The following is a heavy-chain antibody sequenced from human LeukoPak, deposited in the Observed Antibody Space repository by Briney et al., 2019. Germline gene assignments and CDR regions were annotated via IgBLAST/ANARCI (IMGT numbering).Heavy chain of an antibody. Sequence: SETLSLTCTVSGGSISSGGYYWSWIRQHPGKGLEWVGYIYYSGSTYYDPSLKSRVTISVDTSKNQFSLKLSSVTAADTAVYYCARAYYDPYFDYWGQGTLVTVSS. J-gene: IGHJ4*02. CDR2: IYYSGST. D-gene: IGHD3-22*01. CDR3: ARAYYDPYFDY. CDR1: GGSISSGGYY. V-gene: IGHV4-31*03.